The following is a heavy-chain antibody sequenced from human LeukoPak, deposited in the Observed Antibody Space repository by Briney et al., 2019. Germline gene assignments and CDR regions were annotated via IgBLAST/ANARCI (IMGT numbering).Heavy chain of an antibody. Sequence: SETLSLTCTVSGGSISSDYWSWIRQPPGKGLEWIGYIYYSGRTNYNPSLKSRITISVDTSKNQFSLKLTSVTAADTAVYYCARALYSMTTVTTEYWFDYWGQGTLVTVSS. CDR1: GGSISSDY. CDR2: IYYSGRT. J-gene: IGHJ4*02. D-gene: IGHD4-17*01. CDR3: ARALYSMTTVTTEYWFDY. V-gene: IGHV4-59*08.